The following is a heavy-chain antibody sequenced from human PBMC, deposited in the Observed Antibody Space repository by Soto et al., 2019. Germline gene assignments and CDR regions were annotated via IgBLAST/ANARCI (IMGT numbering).Heavy chain of an antibody. CDR2: ISGSGGST. CDR3: ANGHSVTTEPDAFDI. D-gene: IGHD4-17*01. V-gene: IGHV3-23*01. J-gene: IGHJ3*02. CDR1: GFTFSSYA. Sequence: PGGPLRPSCAASGFTFSSYAMRWVRQAPGKGLGWVSAISGSGGSTYYADSVKGRFTISRDNSKNTLYLQMNSLRAEDTAVYYCANGHSVTTEPDAFDIWGQGTMVTVSS.